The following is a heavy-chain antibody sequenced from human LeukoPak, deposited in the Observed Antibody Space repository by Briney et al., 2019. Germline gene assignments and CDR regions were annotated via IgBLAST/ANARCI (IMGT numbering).Heavy chain of an antibody. D-gene: IGHD5/OR15-5a*01. J-gene: IGHJ6*03. CDR1: GFMFNNYA. CDR3: AKGVRLSSNYYMDV. V-gene: IGHV3-23*01. Sequence: GGSLRLSCAASGFMFNNYAMSWVRQAPGKDLEWVSTITGGGDDTYSADSVKGRFTISRDNSKNMLSLQMHSLRVEDTAVYYCAKGVRLSSNYYMDVWGKGTTVTVSS. CDR2: ITGGGDDT.